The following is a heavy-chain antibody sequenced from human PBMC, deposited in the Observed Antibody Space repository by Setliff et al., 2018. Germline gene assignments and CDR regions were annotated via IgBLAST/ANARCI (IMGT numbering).Heavy chain of an antibody. Sequence: ASVKVSCKASGYTFTSYYIHWVRQAPGQGLEWMGVINPKNGGATYPQNLQGRVTMTRDTSMSTVYMELSSLRFEDTAVYYCARAQSWSGGPYYFDNWGQGTLVTVS. CDR2: INPKNGGA. CDR1: GYTFTSYY. V-gene: IGHV1-46*01. D-gene: IGHD3-3*01. J-gene: IGHJ4*02. CDR3: ARAQSWSGGPYYFDN.